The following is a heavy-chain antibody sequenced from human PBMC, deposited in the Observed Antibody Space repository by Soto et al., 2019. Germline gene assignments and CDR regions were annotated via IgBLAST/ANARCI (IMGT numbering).Heavy chain of an antibody. CDR1: GGTFSSYT. CDR2: IIPILGIA. Sequence: QVQLVQSGAEVKKPGSSVKVSCKASGGTFSSYTISWVRQAPGQGLEWMGRIIPILGIANYAQKFQGRVTITADKSTSTDYMELSSLRSEDTAVYYCARVVGYCSSTSCLDYWGQGTLVTVSS. J-gene: IGHJ4*02. CDR3: ARVVGYCSSTSCLDY. D-gene: IGHD2-2*01. V-gene: IGHV1-69*02.